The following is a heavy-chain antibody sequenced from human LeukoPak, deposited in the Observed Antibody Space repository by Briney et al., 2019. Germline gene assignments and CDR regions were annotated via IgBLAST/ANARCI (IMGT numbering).Heavy chain of an antibody. V-gene: IGHV1-69*01. D-gene: IGHD3-9*01. CDR1: GGTFISYA. CDR2: IIPIFGTA. Sequence: SXXVSCKASGGTFISYAISWVRQAPGLGLEWMGGIIPIFGTANYAQKFQGRVTITADESTSTAYMELSSLRSEDTAVYYCASTDSLRYFDWLYESYFDYWGQGTLVTVSS. J-gene: IGHJ4*02. CDR3: ASTDSLRYFDWLYESYFDY.